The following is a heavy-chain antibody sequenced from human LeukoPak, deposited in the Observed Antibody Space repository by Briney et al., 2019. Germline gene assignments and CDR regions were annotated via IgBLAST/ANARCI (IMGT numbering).Heavy chain of an antibody. V-gene: IGHV3-30-3*01. CDR3: ARDSGSGMPPFDY. CDR2: ISYDGSNK. Sequence: GGSLRLSCAASGFTFSSYAMHWVRQAPGKGLEWVAVISYDGSNKYYADSVKGRFTISRDNSKNTLYLQMNSLRAEDTAVYYCARDSGSGMPPFDYWGQGTLVTVSS. D-gene: IGHD3-10*01. J-gene: IGHJ4*02. CDR1: GFTFSSYA.